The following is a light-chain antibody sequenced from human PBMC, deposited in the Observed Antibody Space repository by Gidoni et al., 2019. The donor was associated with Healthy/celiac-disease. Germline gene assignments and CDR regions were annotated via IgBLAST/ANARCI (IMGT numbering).Light chain of an antibody. Sequence: QSALTQPPSVSEAPRQRVTISCSGSSSNIGNNAVNWYQQLTGKAPKLLIYYDDLLPSWVADRFSGSKSGTSASLAISGLQSEDEADYYCAAWDDSLNGWVFGGGTKLTVL. CDR1: SSNIGNNA. CDR3: AAWDDSLNGWV. V-gene: IGLV1-36*01. CDR2: YDD. J-gene: IGLJ3*02.